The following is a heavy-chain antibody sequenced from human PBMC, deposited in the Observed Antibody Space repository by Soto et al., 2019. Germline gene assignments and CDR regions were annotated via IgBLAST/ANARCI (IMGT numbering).Heavy chain of an antibody. D-gene: IGHD2-8*01. Sequence: QVQLHESGPGLVKPSETLSLTCTVSGGSITSYYWSWIRQPPGKGLEWIGYVFHSGITGYNPSLKSRVTISVDASKNLFSLKLISVTAADTAVYYCARDQNGSPYFDYWGQGTLVTVSS. J-gene: IGHJ4*02. CDR3: ARDQNGSPYFDY. CDR1: GGSITSYY. V-gene: IGHV4-59*01. CDR2: VFHSGIT.